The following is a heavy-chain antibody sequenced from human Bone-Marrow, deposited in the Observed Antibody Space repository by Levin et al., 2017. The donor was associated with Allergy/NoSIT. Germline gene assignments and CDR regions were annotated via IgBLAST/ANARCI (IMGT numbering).Heavy chain of an antibody. Sequence: PSETLSLTCTVSGGSISSGDYYWSWIRQPPGKGLEWIGYIYYSGSTYYNPSLKSRVTISVDTSKNQFSLKLSSVTAADTAVYYCARAPILGYPLRYDFWSGDHYDYGMDVWGQGTTVTVSS. CDR3: ARAPILGYPLRYDFWSGDHYDYGMDV. J-gene: IGHJ6*02. D-gene: IGHD3-3*01. CDR1: GGSISSGDYY. V-gene: IGHV4-30-4*01. CDR2: IYYSGST.